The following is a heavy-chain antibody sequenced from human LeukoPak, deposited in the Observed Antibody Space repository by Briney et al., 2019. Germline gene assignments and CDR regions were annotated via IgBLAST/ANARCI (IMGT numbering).Heavy chain of an antibody. Sequence: GESLQISCKGSGYSFTSYWIGWVRQMPGKGLEWMGIIYPGDSDTRYSPSFQGQVTISADKSISTAYLQWSSLKASDTAMYYCARQGPVVVTKGDAFDIWGQGTMVAVSS. J-gene: IGHJ3*02. CDR2: IYPGDSDT. CDR3: ARQGPVVVTKGDAFDI. D-gene: IGHD3-22*01. CDR1: GYSFTSYW. V-gene: IGHV5-51*01.